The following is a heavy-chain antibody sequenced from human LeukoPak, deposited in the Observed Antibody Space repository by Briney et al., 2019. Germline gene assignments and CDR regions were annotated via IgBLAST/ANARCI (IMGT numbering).Heavy chain of an antibody. CDR1: GFTFSSYA. J-gene: IGHJ4*02. V-gene: IGHV3-15*01. CDR2: IKSKSDGGTT. Sequence: KTGGSLRLSCAASGFTFSSYAMSWVRQAPGKGLEWVGRIKSKSDGGTTDYAASVKGRFTISRDDSKNTLYLQMNSLKTEDTAVYYCTTDLDSGDYAGGYFDYWGQGTLVTVSS. D-gene: IGHD4-17*01. CDR3: TTDLDSGDYAGGYFDY.